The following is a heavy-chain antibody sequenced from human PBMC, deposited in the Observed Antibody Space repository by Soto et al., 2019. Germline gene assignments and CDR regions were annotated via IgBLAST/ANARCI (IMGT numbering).Heavy chain of an antibody. D-gene: IGHD2-21*01. J-gene: IGHJ4*02. CDR3: ARKVRMVRALDY. CDR1: GFTFSSYS. V-gene: IGHV3-48*01. Sequence: EVQLVESGGGLVQPGGSLRLPCAASGFTFSSYSMNWVRQAPGKGLEWVSDISSSSQAIYYADSVKGRFTISRDNAKNSLYLQMNSLRAEDTAVYFCARKVRMVRALDYWGQGTLVTVSS. CDR2: ISSSSQAI.